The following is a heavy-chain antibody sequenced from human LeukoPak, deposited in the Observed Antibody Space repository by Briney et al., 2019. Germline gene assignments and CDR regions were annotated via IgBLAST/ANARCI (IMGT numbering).Heavy chain of an antibody. D-gene: IGHD1-1*01. V-gene: IGHV3-30*03. CDR1: GFTFKNYA. CDR3: TRGPRMEGQLFEPFDI. J-gene: IGHJ3*02. CDR2: LSYDGSNK. Sequence: GSLRLSCAASGFTFKNYAIHWVRQAPGKGLEWVAILSYDGSNKYYADSVKGRFTVSRDNSKNIMYLQMNSLRPDDTAVYYCTRGPRMEGQLFEPFDIWGQGTLVTVSS.